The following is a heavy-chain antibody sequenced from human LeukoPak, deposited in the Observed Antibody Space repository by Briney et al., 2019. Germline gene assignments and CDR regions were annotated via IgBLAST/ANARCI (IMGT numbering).Heavy chain of an antibody. Sequence: ASVKVSCKASGGTFSNYGFSWVRQATGQGLEWMGWMSPNNGNTGYAQKFQGRVTMTRDTSINTAYMELSSLRSEDTAVYYCASNPPRTGDFNYWGQGALVTVSS. D-gene: IGHD7-27*01. CDR2: MSPNNGNT. CDR3: ASNPPRTGDFNY. CDR1: GGTFSNYG. V-gene: IGHV1-8*02. J-gene: IGHJ4*02.